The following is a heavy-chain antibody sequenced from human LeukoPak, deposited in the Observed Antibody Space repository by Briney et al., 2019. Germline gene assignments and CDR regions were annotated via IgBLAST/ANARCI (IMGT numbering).Heavy chain of an antibody. CDR1: GGSISSGSYY. CDR2: IYTSGST. V-gene: IGHV4-61*02. D-gene: IGHD6-13*01. Sequence: SQTLSLTCTVSGGSISSGSYYWSWIRQPAGKGLEWIGRIYTSGSTNYNPSLKSRVTISVDTSKNQFSLKLSSVTAADTAVYYCARGYSSSWLPEYFQHWGQGTLVTVSS. J-gene: IGHJ1*01. CDR3: ARGYSSSWLPEYFQH.